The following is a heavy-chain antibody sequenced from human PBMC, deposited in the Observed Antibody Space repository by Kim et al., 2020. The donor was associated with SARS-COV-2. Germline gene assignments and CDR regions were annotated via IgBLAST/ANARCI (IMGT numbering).Heavy chain of an antibody. CDR1: GFTFSSYS. Sequence: GGSLRLSCAASGFTFSSYSMNWVRQAPGKGLEWVSSISSSSSYIYYADSVKGRFTISRDNAKNSLYLQMNSLRAEDTAVYYCARLGDCSGGSCYQGFGDFDYWGQGTLVTVSS. D-gene: IGHD2-15*01. CDR2: ISSSSSYI. CDR3: ARLGDCSGGSCYQGFGDFDY. V-gene: IGHV3-21*01. J-gene: IGHJ4*02.